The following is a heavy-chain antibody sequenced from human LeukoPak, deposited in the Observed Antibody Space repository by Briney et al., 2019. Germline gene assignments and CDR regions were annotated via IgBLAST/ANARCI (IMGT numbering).Heavy chain of an antibody. Sequence: GRSLRLSCAASGFTFSRNGMHWVRQAPGKGLEWVAVISYDGSNKYYADSVKGRFTISRDNSKNTLYLPMNSLRVEDTAVCYCAKLGCSSTRCYINYWGQGTLVAVSS. CDR3: AKLGCSSTRCYINY. V-gene: IGHV3-30*18. D-gene: IGHD2-2*01. J-gene: IGHJ4*02. CDR1: GFTFSRNG. CDR2: ISYDGSNK.